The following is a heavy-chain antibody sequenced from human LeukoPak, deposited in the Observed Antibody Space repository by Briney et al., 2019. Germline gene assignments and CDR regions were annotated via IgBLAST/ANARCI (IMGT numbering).Heavy chain of an antibody. Sequence: PGGSLRLSCAASGFTVSNNYMSWVRQAPGKGLEWVSAISGSGGSTYYADSVKGRFTISRDNSKNTLYLQMNSLRAEDTAVYYCAKGVVPAAQYYFDYWGQGTLVTVSS. CDR2: ISGSGGST. CDR1: GFTVSNNY. J-gene: IGHJ4*02. D-gene: IGHD2-2*01. V-gene: IGHV3-23*01. CDR3: AKGVVPAAQYYFDY.